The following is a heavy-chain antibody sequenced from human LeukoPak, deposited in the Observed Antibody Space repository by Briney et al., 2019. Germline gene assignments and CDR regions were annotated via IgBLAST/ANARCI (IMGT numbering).Heavy chain of an antibody. CDR2: INTNTGNP. D-gene: IGHD6-13*01. J-gene: IGHJ4*02. Sequence: ASVKVSCKASGYTFTSYAMNWLRQAPGQGLEGMGWINTNTGNPTYAQGFTGRFVFSLDTSVSTAYLQISSLKAEDTAVYYCARDGGFDSSSWYGVDYWGQGTLVTVSS. CDR3: ARDGGFDSSSWYGVDY. V-gene: IGHV7-4-1*02. CDR1: GYTFTSYA.